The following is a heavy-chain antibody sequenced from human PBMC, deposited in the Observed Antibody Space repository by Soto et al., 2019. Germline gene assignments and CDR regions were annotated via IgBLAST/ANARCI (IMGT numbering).Heavy chain of an antibody. J-gene: IGHJ5*02. CDR3: ARARDLFSWFDP. V-gene: IGHV4-30-4*01. CDR1: GGSISSGDYY. D-gene: IGHD3-3*01. CDR2: IYYSGST. Sequence: PSETLSLTCTVSGGSISSGDYYWSWIRQPPGKGLEWIGYIYYSGSTYYNPSLKSRVTISVDTSKNQFSLKLSSVTAADTAVYYCARARDLFSWFDPWGQGTLVTVSS.